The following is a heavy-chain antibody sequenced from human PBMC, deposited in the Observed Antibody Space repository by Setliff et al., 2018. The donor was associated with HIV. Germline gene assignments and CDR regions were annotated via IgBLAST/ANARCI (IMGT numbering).Heavy chain of an antibody. V-gene: IGHV1-46*01. CDR2: INPSGGST. CDR1: GYTFTSYY. J-gene: IGHJ6*03. Sequence: ASVKVSCKASGYTFTSYYMHWVRQAPGQGLEWMGIINPSGGSTRYAQEFQGRVTMTRDTSTSTVYMELSSLRSEDTAVYYCARDGYYNSWSGYGYYYYYMDVWGKGTTVTVSS. D-gene: IGHD3-3*01. CDR3: ARDGYYNSWSGYGYYYYYMDV.